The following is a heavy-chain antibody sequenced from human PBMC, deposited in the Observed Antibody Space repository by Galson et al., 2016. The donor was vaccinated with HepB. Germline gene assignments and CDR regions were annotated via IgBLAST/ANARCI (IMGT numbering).Heavy chain of an antibody. CDR1: GFTFRNYA. CDR3: AREGSLSPDYFYGMDV. CDR2: ISYDGSNK. V-gene: IGHV3-30*04. Sequence: SLRLSCAASGFTFRNYAMYWVRQAPGKGLEWVAVISYDGSNKYYADSVKGRFTISRDNSKNTQYLQMDSLRAEGTAVYYCAREGSLSPDYFYGMDVWGQGTTVTVSS. D-gene: IGHD3-10*01. J-gene: IGHJ6*02.